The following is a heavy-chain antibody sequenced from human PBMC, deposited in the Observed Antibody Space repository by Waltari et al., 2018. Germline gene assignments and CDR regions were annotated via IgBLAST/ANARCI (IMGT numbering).Heavy chain of an antibody. D-gene: IGHD5-12*01. CDR2: IDYSGST. Sequence: QVQLQESGPGLVKPSETLSLTCTVSGGSISSYYWSWIRQPPGKGLGWIGYIDYSGSTNYNPSLKSRVTISVDTSKNQFSLKLSSVTAADTAVYYCGYRGYDHKGYFDYWGQGTLVTVSS. J-gene: IGHJ4*02. V-gene: IGHV4-59*01. CDR3: GYRGYDHKGYFDY. CDR1: GGSISSYY.